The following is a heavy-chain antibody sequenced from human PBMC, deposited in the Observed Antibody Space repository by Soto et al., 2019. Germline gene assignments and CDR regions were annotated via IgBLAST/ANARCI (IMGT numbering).Heavy chain of an antibody. CDR2: ISSSSSYI. V-gene: IGHV3-21*01. J-gene: IGHJ4*02. D-gene: IGHD3-16*01. CDR1: GFTFSSYS. Sequence: GGSLRLSCAASGFTFSSYSMNWVRQAPGKGLEWVSSISSSSSYIYYADSVKGRFTISRDNAKNSLYLQMNSLRAEDTAVYYCARDPGRLRLGDPRGGQGTLVTVSS. CDR3: ARDPGRLRLGDPR.